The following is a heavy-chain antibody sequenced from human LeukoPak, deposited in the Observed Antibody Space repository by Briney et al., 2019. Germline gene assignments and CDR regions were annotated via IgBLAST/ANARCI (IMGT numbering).Heavy chain of an antibody. V-gene: IGHV3-66*01. CDR1: GFTVSSNY. D-gene: IGHD1-26*01. Sequence: SGGSLRLSCAASGFTVSSNYMSWVRQAPGKGLEWVSDIYSGGSTYYADSVKGRFTISRDNSKNTLYLQMNSLRAEDTAVYYCARGTYGLRIDNWFDPWGQGTLVTVSS. CDR2: IYSGGST. J-gene: IGHJ5*02. CDR3: ARGTYGLRIDNWFDP.